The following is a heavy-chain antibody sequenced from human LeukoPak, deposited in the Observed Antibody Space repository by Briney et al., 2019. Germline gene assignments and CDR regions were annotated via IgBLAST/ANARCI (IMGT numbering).Heavy chain of an antibody. CDR2: IWYDGSNK. CDR3: ARATGDSSGFVRFDP. V-gene: IGHV3-30*02. D-gene: IGHD3-22*01. Sequence: GGSLRLSCAASGFTFSSYGMHWVRQAPGKGLEWVALIWYDGSNKYYADSVKGRLTISRDNSKNTLYLQMNSLRAEDTAVYYCARATGDSSGFVRFDPWGQGTLVTVSS. CDR1: GFTFSSYG. J-gene: IGHJ5*02.